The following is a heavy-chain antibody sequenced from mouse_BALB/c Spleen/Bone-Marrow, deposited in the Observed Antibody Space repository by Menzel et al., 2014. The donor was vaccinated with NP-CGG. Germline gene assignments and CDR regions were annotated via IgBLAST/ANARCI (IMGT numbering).Heavy chain of an antibody. CDR1: GYTFTSYW. D-gene: IGHD2-2*01. V-gene: IGHV1-7*01. Sequence: VQLQQSGAELAKPGASVKMSCKASGYTFTSYWMHWVKQRPGQGLEWIGYINPSTGYTEYNQKFKDKATLTAGKSSSTAYMQLSSLTSEDSAVYYCARGVRGYDGFAYWGQGTLVTVSA. J-gene: IGHJ3*01. CDR3: ARGVRGYDGFAY. CDR2: INPSTGYT.